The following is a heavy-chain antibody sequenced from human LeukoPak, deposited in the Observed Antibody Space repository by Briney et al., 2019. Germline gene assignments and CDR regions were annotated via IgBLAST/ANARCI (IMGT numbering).Heavy chain of an antibody. J-gene: IGHJ4*02. CDR2: IKQDGSEK. D-gene: IGHD3-10*01. CDR1: GFTFSSYW. CDR3: ARVRASGISEY. Sequence: GGSLRLSCAASGFTFSSYWMSWVRQAPGKGLEWVANIKQDGSEKYYVDPVKGRFTISRDNAKNPLYLQMNSLRAEDPAVYYCARVRASGISEYWGQGTLATVSS. V-gene: IGHV3-7*01.